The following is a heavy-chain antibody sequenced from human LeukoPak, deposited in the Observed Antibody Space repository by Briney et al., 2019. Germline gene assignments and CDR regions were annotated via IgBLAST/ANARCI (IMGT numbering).Heavy chain of an antibody. D-gene: IGHD2-8*01. CDR1: GGSFSGYY. CDR2: INHSGST. V-gene: IGHV4-34*01. CDR3: ARRGIVLMVYAI. J-gene: IGHJ4*02. Sequence: SETLSLTCAVYGGSFSGYYWSWLRQPPGKGLEWIGEINHSGSTNYNPSLKSRVTISVDTSQNQFSLKLSSVTAADTAVYYCARRGIVLMVYAIWGQGTLVTVSS.